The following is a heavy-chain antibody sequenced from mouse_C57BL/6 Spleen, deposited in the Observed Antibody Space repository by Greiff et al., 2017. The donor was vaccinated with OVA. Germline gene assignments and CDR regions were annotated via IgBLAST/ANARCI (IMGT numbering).Heavy chain of an antibody. D-gene: IGHD3-2*02. CDR2: ISSGSSTI. CDR3: ATDSSGFYAMDY. V-gene: IGHV5-17*01. Sequence: EVKLMESGGGLVKPGGSLKLSCAASGFTFSDYGMHWVRQAPEKGLEWVAYISSGSSTIYYADTVKGRFTISRDNAKNTLFLQMTSLRSEDTAMYYCATDSSGFYAMDYWGQGTSVTVSS. J-gene: IGHJ4*01. CDR1: GFTFSDYG.